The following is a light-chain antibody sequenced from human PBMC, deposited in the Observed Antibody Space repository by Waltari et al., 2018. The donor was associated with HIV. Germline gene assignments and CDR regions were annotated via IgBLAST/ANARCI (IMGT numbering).Light chain of an antibody. Sequence: EIVMTPSPATLSVSPGERATLSCRASQRISNHLAWSQQQPDQAPRRLIHGSSTCATCIPARFSGSGSGTEFTLTISSLQSEDFAVYYCQQYNNWPPITFGQGTRLEIK. CDR1: QRISNH. CDR3: QQYNNWPPIT. CDR2: GSS. V-gene: IGKV3-15*01. J-gene: IGKJ5*01.